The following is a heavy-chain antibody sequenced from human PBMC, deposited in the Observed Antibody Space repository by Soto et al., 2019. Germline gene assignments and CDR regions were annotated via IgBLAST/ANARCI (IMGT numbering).Heavy chain of an antibody. J-gene: IGHJ4*02. D-gene: IGHD4-17*01. Sequence: EVQLVESGGGLVQPGGSLRLSCVASGFRFDYYWMHWVRQAPGGGPMWISRLQIDGSHPAYADSVKGRFTISRDNAKNTLYLQMNNLRVDDTGIYYCARGGDPDYWGQGTLVTVSS. CDR2: LQIDGSHP. CDR3: ARGGDPDY. CDR1: GFRFDYYW. V-gene: IGHV3-74*01.